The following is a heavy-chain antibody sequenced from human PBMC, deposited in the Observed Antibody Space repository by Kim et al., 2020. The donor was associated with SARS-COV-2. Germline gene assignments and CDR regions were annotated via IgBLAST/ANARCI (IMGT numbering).Heavy chain of an antibody. J-gene: IGHJ6*03. CDR1: GYTFTSFD. CDR2: MNPNSGNT. D-gene: IGHD3-10*01. V-gene: IGHV1-8*01. Sequence: ASVKVSCKASGYTFTSFDINWVRQATGQGLEWMGWMNPNSGNTVYAQKFQGRVTMTRNNSISTAYMELSSLRSEDTAVYYCARAKLVQGVFYYYYYMDVWGKGTTVTVSS. CDR3: ARAKLVQGVFYYYYYMDV.